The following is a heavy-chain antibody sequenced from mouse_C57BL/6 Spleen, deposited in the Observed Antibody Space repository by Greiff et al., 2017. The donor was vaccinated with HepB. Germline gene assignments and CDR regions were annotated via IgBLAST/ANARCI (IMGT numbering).Heavy chain of an antibody. CDR2: ISSGSSTI. J-gene: IGHJ1*03. D-gene: IGHD2-10*01. CDR3: ARGPYYGNFYWYFDV. CDR1: GFTFSDYG. V-gene: IGHV5-17*01. Sequence: EVKLVESGGGLVKPGGSLKLSCAASGFTFSDYGMHWVRQAPEKGLEWVAYISSGSSTIYYADTVKGRFTISRDNAKNTLFLQMTSLRSEDTAMYYCARGPYYGNFYWYFDVWGTGTTVTVSS.